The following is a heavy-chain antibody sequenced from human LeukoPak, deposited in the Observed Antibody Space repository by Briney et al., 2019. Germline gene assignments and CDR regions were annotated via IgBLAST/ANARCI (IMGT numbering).Heavy chain of an antibody. CDR1: GFTFSSYG. CDR2: ISYDGSNK. CDR3: AKVNYDSSGYYYVGLDY. D-gene: IGHD3-22*01. V-gene: IGHV3-30*18. J-gene: IGHJ4*02. Sequence: PGGSLRLSCAASGFTFSSYGMHWVRQAPGKGLEWVAVISYDGSNKYYADSVKGRFTISRDNSKNTLYLQMSSLRAEDTAVYYCAKVNYDSSGYYYVGLDYWGQGTLVTVSS.